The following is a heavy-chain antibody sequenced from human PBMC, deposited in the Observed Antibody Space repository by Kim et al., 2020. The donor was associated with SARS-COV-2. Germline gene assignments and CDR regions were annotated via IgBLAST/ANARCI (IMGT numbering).Heavy chain of an antibody. CDR2: GTT. Sequence: GTTSYNQSHKSRVTISVDKSQNQFSLKLSSVTAAATAVYYCARTGNWFDPWGQGTLVTVSS. CDR3: ARTGNWFDP. J-gene: IGHJ5*02. V-gene: IGHV4-4*02.